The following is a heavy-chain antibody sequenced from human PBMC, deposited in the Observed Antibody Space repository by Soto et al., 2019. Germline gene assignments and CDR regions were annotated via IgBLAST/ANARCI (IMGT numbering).Heavy chain of an antibody. CDR3: ALRSMAVVPEY. J-gene: IGHJ4*02. CDR1: GDFISSYF. V-gene: IGHV4-59*01. CDR2: LYYGRSA. D-gene: IGHD3-22*01. Sequence: QGQLQGSGPGLVKPLETLAPTCAVSGDFISSYFLMLIRQPPGKGLGSIGYLYYGRSANYNPSLKSRVTLSVDTSTNQFSLTLSSMTAADTAVYYCALRSMAVVPEYWGQGTLVTVSS.